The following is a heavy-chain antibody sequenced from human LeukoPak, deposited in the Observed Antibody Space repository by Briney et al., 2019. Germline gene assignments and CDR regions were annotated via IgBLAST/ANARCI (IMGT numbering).Heavy chain of an antibody. D-gene: IGHD3-10*01. CDR2: IKSKTDGGTT. J-gene: IGHJ6*02. V-gene: IGHV3-15*01. CDR1: GFTFSNAW. CDR3: TTPSMVRGPIPDYGMDV. Sequence: GGPLRLSCAASGFTFSNAWMSWVRQAPGKGLEWVGRIKSKTDGGTTDYAAPVKGRFTISRDDSKNTLYLQMNSLKTEDTAVYYCTTPSMVRGPIPDYGMDVWGQGTTVTVSS.